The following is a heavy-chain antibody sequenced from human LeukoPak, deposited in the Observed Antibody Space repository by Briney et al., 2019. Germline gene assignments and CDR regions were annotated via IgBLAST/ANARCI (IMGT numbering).Heavy chain of an antibody. D-gene: IGHD4-17*01. Sequence: TASETLSLTCTVSGGSISSYYWSWIRQPPGKGLVWIGYIYYSGSTNYNPSLKSRVTISVDTSKNQFSLKLSSVTAADTAVYYCARDRDYGDYLEAFDIWGQGTMVTVSS. CDR3: ARDRDYGDYLEAFDI. CDR1: GGSISSYY. CDR2: IYYSGST. J-gene: IGHJ3*02. V-gene: IGHV4-59*01.